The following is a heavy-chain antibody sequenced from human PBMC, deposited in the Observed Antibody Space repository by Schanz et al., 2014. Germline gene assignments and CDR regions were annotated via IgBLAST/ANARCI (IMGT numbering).Heavy chain of an antibody. J-gene: IGHJ4*02. Sequence: QVQLVESGGGLVKPGGSLRLSCSASGFTFSDHYMDWVRQVPGKGLEWLSYIATSSSTRHYADSVKGRFTISRDNSKNTLYLQMNTLRAEDTAVYYCARDRGYCSGGSCLTFDYWGQGTLVTVSS. D-gene: IGHD2-15*01. CDR1: GFTFSDHY. V-gene: IGHV3-11*04. CDR2: IATSSSTR. CDR3: ARDRGYCSGGSCLTFDY.